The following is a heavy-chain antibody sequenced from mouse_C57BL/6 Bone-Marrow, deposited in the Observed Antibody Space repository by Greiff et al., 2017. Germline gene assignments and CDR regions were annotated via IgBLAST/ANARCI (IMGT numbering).Heavy chain of an antibody. D-gene: IGHD1-1*01. J-gene: IGHJ2*01. CDR3: AREITTVLGDY. V-gene: IGHV5-4*03. CDR1: GFTFSSYA. Sequence: DVKLVESGGGLVKPGGSLKLSCAASGFTFSSYAMSWVRQTPEKRLEWVATISDGGSYTYYPDNVKGRFTISRDNAKNNLYLQMSHLKSEDTAMYYCAREITTVLGDYWGQGTTLTVSS. CDR2: ISDGGSYT.